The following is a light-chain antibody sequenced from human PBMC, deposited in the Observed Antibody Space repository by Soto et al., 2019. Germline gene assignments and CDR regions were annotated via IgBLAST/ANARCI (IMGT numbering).Light chain of an antibody. Sequence: DMQMTQSPSSLSASVGDRITITCRASQGIGNYLAWYQQKPGKVPKLLIHAASTLQSGVPSRFSGSGSGTDFTLTISSLQPEDVATYYCQKYNSAPHTFGGGTKVDIK. CDR2: AAS. CDR1: QGIGNY. V-gene: IGKV1-27*01. CDR3: QKYNSAPHT. J-gene: IGKJ4*01.